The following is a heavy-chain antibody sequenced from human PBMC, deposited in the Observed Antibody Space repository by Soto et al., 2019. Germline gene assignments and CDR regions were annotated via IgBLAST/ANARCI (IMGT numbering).Heavy chain of an antibody. CDR2: ISGSGGST. V-gene: IGHV3-23*01. J-gene: IGHJ3*02. D-gene: IGHD4-4*01. Sequence: GKGLEWVSAISGSGGSTYYADSVKGRCTIYRDSSKNTLELQMNSLRAEDTAVYYCAKDLLDYSNYVPSFDIWGQETMVTV. CDR3: AKDLLDYSNYVPSFDI.